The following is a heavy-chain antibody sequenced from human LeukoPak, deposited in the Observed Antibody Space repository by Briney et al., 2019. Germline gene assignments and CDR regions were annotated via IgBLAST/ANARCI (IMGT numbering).Heavy chain of an antibody. CDR1: GYTLSELS. J-gene: IGHJ4*02. D-gene: IGHD1-1*01. Sequence: ASVKVSCKISGYTLSELSMHWVRQAPGKGLEWMGGFDPEEGETVYAQKFLGRVTMTEDRSTDTAYMELNRLRSEDTAVYYCATGYPTHYWRQGALVTVSS. V-gene: IGHV1-24*01. CDR2: FDPEEGET. CDR3: ATGYPTHY.